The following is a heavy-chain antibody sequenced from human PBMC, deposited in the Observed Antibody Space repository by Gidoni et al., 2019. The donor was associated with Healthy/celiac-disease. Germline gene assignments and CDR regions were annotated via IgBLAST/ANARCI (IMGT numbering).Heavy chain of an antibody. CDR3: ARTYCSGGSCYSGYGMDV. V-gene: IGHV1-18*01. D-gene: IGHD2-15*01. CDR2: ISAYNGNT. Sequence: KASGYTFTSYGISWVRQAPGQGLEWMGWISAYNGNTNYAQKLQGRVTMTTDTSTSTVYMELRSLRSDDTAVYYCARTYCSGGSCYSGYGMDVWGQGTTVTVSS. J-gene: IGHJ6*02. CDR1: GYTFTSYG.